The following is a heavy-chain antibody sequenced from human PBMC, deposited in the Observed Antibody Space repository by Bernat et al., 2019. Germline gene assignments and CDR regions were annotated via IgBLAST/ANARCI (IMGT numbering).Heavy chain of an antibody. CDR2: VKSNTDGGTI. Sequence: EVQLVESGGGLVKPGGSLRLSCAASGLTFSNAWMTWVRQAPGKGLEWVGRVKSNTDGGTIDYAAPVKGRFIISRDDSENTLYLQMNSLKTEDTAVYYCTTDLGGSKTDVWGKGTTVTVSS. CDR3: TTDLGGSKTDV. J-gene: IGHJ6*04. D-gene: IGHD2-15*01. CDR1: GLTFSNAW. V-gene: IGHV3-15*01.